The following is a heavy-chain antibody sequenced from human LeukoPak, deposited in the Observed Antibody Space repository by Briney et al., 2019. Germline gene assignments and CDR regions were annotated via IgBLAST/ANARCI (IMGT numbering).Heavy chain of an antibody. J-gene: IGHJ4*02. D-gene: IGHD6-13*01. CDR3: AKDLGAAGTEFDY. V-gene: IGHV3-23*01. Sequence: GGSLRLSCAASGFTFDHYAMSWVRQAPGKGLEWVSAISGSGGSTYYADSVKGRFTISRDNSKNTLYLQMNSLRAEDTAVYYCAKDLGAAGTEFDYWGQGTLVTVSS. CDR2: ISGSGGST. CDR1: GFTFDHYA.